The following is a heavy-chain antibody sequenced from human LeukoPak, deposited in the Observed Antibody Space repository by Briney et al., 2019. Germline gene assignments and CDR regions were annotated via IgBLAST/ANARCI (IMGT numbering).Heavy chain of an antibody. D-gene: IGHD4-11*01. CDR1: GFTFSNHA. V-gene: IGHV3-64D*09. J-gene: IGHJ4*02. Sequence: GGSLRLSCSASGFTFSNHAMHWVRQAPGKGLQYVSAINSNGQRTGRTYYADSVKGRFTISRDNSKNTLYLQMSSLRAEDTAIYYCVKGYSSTYYSAYFDYWGQGTQVTVPS. CDR3: VKGYSSTYYSAYFDY. CDR2: INSNGQRTGRT.